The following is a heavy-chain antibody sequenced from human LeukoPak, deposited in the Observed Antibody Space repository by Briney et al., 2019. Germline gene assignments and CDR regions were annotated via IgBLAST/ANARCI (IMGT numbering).Heavy chain of an antibody. J-gene: IGHJ4*02. CDR2: ISYDGSNK. D-gene: IGHD3-10*01. CDR1: GFTFSSYG. CDR3: ANGGGLLWFGELSNYFDY. V-gene: IGHV3-30*18. Sequence: GGSLRLSCAASGFTFSSYGMHWVRQTPGKGLEWVAVISYDGSNKYYADSVKGRFTISRDNSKNTLYLQMNSLRAEDTAVYNCANGGGLLWFGELSNYFDYWGQGTLVTVSS.